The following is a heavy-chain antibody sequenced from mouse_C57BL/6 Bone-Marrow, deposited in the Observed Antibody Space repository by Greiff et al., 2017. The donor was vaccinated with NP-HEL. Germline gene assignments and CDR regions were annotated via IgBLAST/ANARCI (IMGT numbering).Heavy chain of an antibody. CDR2: IHPNSGST. J-gene: IGHJ2*01. V-gene: IGHV1-64*01. CDR3: ARMGLYYDYGCDY. Sequence: QVQLKQPGAELVKPGASVKLSCKASGYTFTSYWMHWVKQRPGQGLEWIGMIHPNSGSTNYNEKFKSKATLTVDKSSSTAYMQLSSLTSEDSAVYYCARMGLYYDYGCDYWGQGTTLTVSS. CDR1: GYTFTSYW. D-gene: IGHD2-4*01.